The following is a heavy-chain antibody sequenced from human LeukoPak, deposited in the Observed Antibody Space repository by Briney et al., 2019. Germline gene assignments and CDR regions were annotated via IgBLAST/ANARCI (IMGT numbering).Heavy chain of an antibody. CDR2: ISGSGGVT. Sequence: PGGSLRLSCAASGFTFSSYAMTWVRQAPGKGLEWVSAISGSGGVTYYADSVRGHFTISRDNSKNTLYLQMNSLRADDTAVYYCAKKAGVTYGTGHFDYWGQGTLVTVFS. CDR3: AKKAGVTYGTGHFDY. D-gene: IGHD3-10*01. V-gene: IGHV3-23*01. CDR1: GFTFSSYA. J-gene: IGHJ4*02.